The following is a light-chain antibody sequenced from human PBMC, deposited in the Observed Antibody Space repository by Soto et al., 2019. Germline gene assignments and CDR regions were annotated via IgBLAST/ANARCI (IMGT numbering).Light chain of an antibody. V-gene: IGKV3-15*01. CDR1: QSVRSN. CDR2: GAS. J-gene: IGKJ2*01. CDR3: QQYNNWPPYT. Sequence: DILMTQSPATLSVSPGERATLSCRASQSVRSNLAWYQQKPGQAPRLLIYGASTRATGIPARFSGSGSGTEFTLTISSLQSEDFAVYYCQQYNNWPPYTFGQGTKLEIK.